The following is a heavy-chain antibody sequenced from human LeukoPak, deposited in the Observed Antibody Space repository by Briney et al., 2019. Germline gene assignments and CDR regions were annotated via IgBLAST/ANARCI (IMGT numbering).Heavy chain of an antibody. D-gene: IGHD3-22*01. V-gene: IGHV3-23*01. J-gene: IGHJ4*02. CDR3: AKRGVVIRVILVGFHKEAYYFDS. CDR2: ISDSGGRT. CDR1: GITLSNYG. Sequence: PGGSLRLSCAVSGITLSNYGMSWVRQAPGKGLEWVAGISDSGGRTNYADSVKGRFTISRDNPKNTLYLQMNSLRAEDTAVYVCAKRGVVIRVILVGFHKEAYYFDSWGQGALVTVSS.